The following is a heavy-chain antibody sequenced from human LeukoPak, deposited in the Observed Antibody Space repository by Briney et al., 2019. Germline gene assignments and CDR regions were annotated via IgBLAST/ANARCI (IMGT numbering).Heavy chain of an antibody. CDR1: GGTFSSYA. CDR3: ARSKDLRLDDIYY. CDR2: IIPIFGTA. D-gene: IGHD3-9*01. Sequence: ASVKVSCKASGGTFSSYAFSWVRQAPGQGLEWMGGIIPIFGTANYAQKFQGRVTITADESTSSAYMELSGLSSEDTAVYYCARSKDLRLDDIYYWGQGTLVTVSS. V-gene: IGHV1-69*13. J-gene: IGHJ4*02.